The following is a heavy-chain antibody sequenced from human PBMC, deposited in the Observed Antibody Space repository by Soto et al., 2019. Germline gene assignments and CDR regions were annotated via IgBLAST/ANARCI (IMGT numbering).Heavy chain of an antibody. V-gene: IGHV1-46*01. D-gene: IGHD3-22*01. CDR3: ARYDSSGYYWPYYYYGMDV. J-gene: IGHJ6*02. Sequence: GASVKVSCKASGYTFTNYYMHWVRQAPGQGLEWMGIINPSGGSTSYAQKFQGRVTMTRDTSTSTVYMELSSLRSEDTAVYYCARYDSSGYYWPYYYYGMDVWGQGTTVTVSS. CDR1: GYTFTNYY. CDR2: INPSGGST.